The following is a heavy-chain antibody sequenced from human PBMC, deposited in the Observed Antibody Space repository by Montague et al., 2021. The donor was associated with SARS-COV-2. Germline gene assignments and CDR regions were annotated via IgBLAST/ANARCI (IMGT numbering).Heavy chain of an antibody. CDR1: GFTFSSYW. D-gene: IGHD3-9*01. CDR3: ARGLRYFDWLAYYGMDV. CDR2: INSDGSST. J-gene: IGHJ6*02. V-gene: IGHV3-74*01. Sequence: SLRLSCAASGFTFSSYWMHWVRQAPGKGLVCVSRINSDGSSTSYADSAKGRFTISRDNAKNTLYLQMNSLRAEDTAVYYCARGLRYFDWLAYYGMDVWGQGTTVTVSS.